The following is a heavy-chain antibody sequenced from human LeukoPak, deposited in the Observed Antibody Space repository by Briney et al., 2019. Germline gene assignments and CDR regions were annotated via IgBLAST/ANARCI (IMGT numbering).Heavy chain of an antibody. J-gene: IGHJ4*02. CDR2: IYPGDSDT. V-gene: IGHV5-51*01. D-gene: IGHD2-2*02. Sequence: GESLKISCKGSGYSFTSYWIGWVRQMPGKGLEWMGIIYPGDSDTRYSPSFQGQVTVSADKSISTAYLQWSSLKASDTAMYYCARHVKYCSSTSCYMFDYWGQGTLVTVSS. CDR1: GYSFTSYW. CDR3: ARHVKYCSSTSCYMFDY.